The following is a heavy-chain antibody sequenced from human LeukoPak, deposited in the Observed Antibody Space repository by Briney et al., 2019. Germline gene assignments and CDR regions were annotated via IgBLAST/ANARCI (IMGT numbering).Heavy chain of an antibody. CDR2: IYHSGRT. D-gene: IGHD3-22*01. Sequence: SETLSLTCAVSGDYISSSSYYWGWIRQSPGTGLEWIGDIYHSGRTYYNPSLKSRVAISIDTSKSQFSLRLRSMTAADTAVFYCARRRYYDSTGYFEWGRGTLVTVSS. CDR1: GDYISSSSYY. V-gene: IGHV4-39*01. J-gene: IGHJ1*01. CDR3: ARRRYYDSTGYFE.